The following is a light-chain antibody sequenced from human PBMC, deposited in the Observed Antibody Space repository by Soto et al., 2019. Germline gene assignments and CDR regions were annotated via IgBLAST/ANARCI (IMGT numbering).Light chain of an antibody. V-gene: IGKV3-20*01. CDR2: GAS. Sequence: EIVVTQSPDTLSFSPGERATLSCRASQSVSNNYLAWYQRKPGQAPRLLIYGASTRATGIPDRFSGSGSGTDFTLTISRLEPEDSAVYYCQQYGSSPTWPFGQGTNVAIK. J-gene: IGKJ1*01. CDR3: QQYGSSPTWP. CDR1: QSVSNNY.